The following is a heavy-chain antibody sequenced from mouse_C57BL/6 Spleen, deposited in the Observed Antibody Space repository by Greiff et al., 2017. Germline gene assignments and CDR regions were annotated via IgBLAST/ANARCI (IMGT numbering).Heavy chain of an antibody. Sequence: QVTLKVSGPGILQSSQTLSLTCSFSGFSLSTSGMGVSWIRQPSGKGLEWLAHIYWDDDKRYTPSLKSRLTISKDTSRNQVFLKITSVDTADTATYYCARRSNYYGSSYGWYFDVWGTGTTVTVSS. CDR1: GFSLSTSGMG. CDR3: ARRSNYYGSSYGWYFDV. J-gene: IGHJ1*03. V-gene: IGHV8-12*01. CDR2: IYWDDDK. D-gene: IGHD1-1*01.